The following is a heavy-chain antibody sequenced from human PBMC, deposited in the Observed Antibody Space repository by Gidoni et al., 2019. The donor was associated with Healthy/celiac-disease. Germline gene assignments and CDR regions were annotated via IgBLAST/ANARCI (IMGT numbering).Heavy chain of an antibody. CDR2: IYTSGST. CDR3: ASDGYCSSTSCYTGYYYYGMEV. CDR1: GGSISSYY. D-gene: IGHD2-2*02. V-gene: IGHV4-4*07. Sequence: QVQLQESGPGLVKPSETLSLTCTVSGGSISSYYWSWIRQHAGKGLEWIGRIYTSGSTNYNPSFQSRVTMSVDTSKTQCSLKLSSVSAADTSVYYCASDGYCSSTSCYTGYYYYGMEVWGQGTTVTVSS. J-gene: IGHJ6*02.